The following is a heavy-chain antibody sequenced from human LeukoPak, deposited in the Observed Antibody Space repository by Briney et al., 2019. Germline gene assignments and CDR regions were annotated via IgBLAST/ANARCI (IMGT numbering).Heavy chain of an antibody. CDR1: GFTFSSYA. J-gene: IGHJ4*02. CDR2: ISGSGGST. CDR3: AKDLGRFLEWLLFWGVFDY. V-gene: IGHV3-23*01. Sequence: GGSLRLSCAASGFTFSSYAMSWVRQAPGKGLEWVSAISGSGGSTYYADSVKGRFTISRDNSKNTLYLQMNSLRAEDTAVYYCAKDLGRFLEWLLFWGVFDYWGQGTLVTVSS. D-gene: IGHD3-3*01.